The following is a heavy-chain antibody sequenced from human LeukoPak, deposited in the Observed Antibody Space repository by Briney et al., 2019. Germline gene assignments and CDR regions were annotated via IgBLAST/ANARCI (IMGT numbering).Heavy chain of an antibody. CDR2: ISYDGSNK. CDR3: ARDTYCSGGSCYNWFDP. D-gene: IGHD2-15*01. CDR1: GLTFSSYS. V-gene: IGHV3-30-3*01. Sequence: AASGLTFSSYSMHSVRQATSKGLEWVAVISYDGSNKYYADSVKGRFTISRDNSKNTLYLQMNSLRAEDTAVYYCARDTYCSGGSCYNWFDPWGQGTLVTVSS. J-gene: IGHJ5*02.